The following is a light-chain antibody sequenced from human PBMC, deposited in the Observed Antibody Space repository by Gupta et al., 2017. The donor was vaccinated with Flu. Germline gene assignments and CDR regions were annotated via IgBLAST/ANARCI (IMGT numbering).Light chain of an antibody. Sequence: PSTLSASVGDRVTITCQASQSISSLLAWHQQKPGKAPKLLIYKASNLESGVPSRFSGSGSGTEFTLTISSLQPDDFGNYYCQQYNSYPITFGGGTKVEIK. V-gene: IGKV1-5*03. J-gene: IGKJ4*01. CDR3: QQYNSYPIT. CDR1: QSISSL. CDR2: KAS.